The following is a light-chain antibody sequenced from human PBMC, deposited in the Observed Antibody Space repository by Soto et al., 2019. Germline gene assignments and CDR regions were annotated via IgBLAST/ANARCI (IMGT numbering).Light chain of an antibody. CDR3: QKYNDWPPVT. J-gene: IGKJ4*01. CDR1: QSVSGN. V-gene: IGKV3-15*01. Sequence: EIVMTQSPATLSVSPGERATLSCRASQSVSGNLAWYQQKPGQAPRLLIYGASTRATGIPARFSGSGSGTEFPLTISSLKSEDFAVYYGQKYNDWPPVTFGGGTKVEIK. CDR2: GAS.